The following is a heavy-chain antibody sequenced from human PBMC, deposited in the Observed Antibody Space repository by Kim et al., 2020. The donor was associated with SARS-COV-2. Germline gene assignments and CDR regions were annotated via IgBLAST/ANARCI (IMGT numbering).Heavy chain of an antibody. J-gene: IGHJ6*02. Sequence: GGSLRLSCAASGFTFSSYGMHWVRQAPGKGLEWVAVIWCDGSNKYYADSVKGRFTISRDNSKNTLYLQMNSLRAEDTAVYYCAKDSSYSGAIDYYYGMDDWGQGTMVTVSS. D-gene: IGHD1-26*01. CDR1: GFTFSSYG. V-gene: IGHV3-33*06. CDR2: IWCDGSNK. CDR3: AKDSSYSGAIDYYYGMDD.